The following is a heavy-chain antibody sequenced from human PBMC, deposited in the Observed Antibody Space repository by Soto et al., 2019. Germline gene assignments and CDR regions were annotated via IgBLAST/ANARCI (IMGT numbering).Heavy chain of an antibody. Sequence: GGSLRLSCAASGFMFSSYSMSWVRQPPGKGLEWVTNIDQHGSEKKYVDSVKGRFTISRDNAKNSVSLQMNSLRAEDTAVYYCARREYDYWSNYYYFDYFGQGTLVTVSS. J-gene: IGHJ4*02. CDR3: ARREYDYWSNYYYFDY. CDR1: GFMFSSYS. CDR2: IDQHGSEK. V-gene: IGHV3-7*03. D-gene: IGHD3-3*01.